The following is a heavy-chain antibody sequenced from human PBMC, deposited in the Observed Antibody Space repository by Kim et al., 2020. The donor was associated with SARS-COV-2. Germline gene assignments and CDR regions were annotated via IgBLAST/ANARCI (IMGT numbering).Heavy chain of an antibody. V-gene: IGHV6-1*01. CDR3: ARSELRSYVSGENWFDP. Sequence: SQTLSLTCAISGDSVSSNSAAWNWIRQSPSRGLEWLGRTYYRSKWYNDYAVSVKSRITINPDTSKNQFSLQLNSVTPEDTAVYYCARSELRSYVSGENWFDPWCQGTLVTVSS. CDR2: TYYRSKWYN. J-gene: IGHJ5*02. CDR1: GDSVSSNSAA. D-gene: IGHD3-16*01.